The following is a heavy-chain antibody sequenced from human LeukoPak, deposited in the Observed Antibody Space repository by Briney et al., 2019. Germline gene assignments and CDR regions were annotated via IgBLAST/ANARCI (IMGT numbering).Heavy chain of an antibody. CDR1: GFTFSSYS. V-gene: IGHV3-48*04. D-gene: IGHD3-22*01. CDR3: ARDSYSSGSNY. Sequence: GGSLRLSCAASGFTFSSYSMNWVRQAPGKGLEWVSYISSSSSTIYYADSVKGRFTISRDNAKNSLYLQMNSLRAEDTAVYYCARDSYSSGSNYWGQGTLVTVSS. CDR2: ISSSSSTI. J-gene: IGHJ4*01.